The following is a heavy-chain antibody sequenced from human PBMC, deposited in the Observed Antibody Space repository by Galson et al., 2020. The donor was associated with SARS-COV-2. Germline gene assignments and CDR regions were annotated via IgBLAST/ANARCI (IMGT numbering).Heavy chain of an antibody. CDR2: INKDGSER. V-gene: IGHV3-7*01. J-gene: IGHJ4*02. CDR3: AREWGY. CDR1: GFTFSSDW. D-gene: IGHD3-16*01. Sequence: GGSLRLSCAASGFTFSSDWMSWVRQVPGKGLEWVANINKDGSERHYVDSVKGRFTVSRDNAKNSLYLQMNNLRGEDTALYYCAREWGYWGQGTLVTVSS.